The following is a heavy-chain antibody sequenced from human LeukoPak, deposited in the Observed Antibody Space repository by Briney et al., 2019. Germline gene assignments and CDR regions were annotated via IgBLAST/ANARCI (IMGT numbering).Heavy chain of an antibody. CDR3: ATGLAVAGTVFGY. V-gene: IGHV1-24*01. CDR1: GYTFTGYY. D-gene: IGHD6-19*01. Sequence: GASVKVSCKASGYTFTGYYMHWVRQAPGKGPEWMGGFDPEDGETIYAQKFQGRVTMTEDTSTDTAYMELSSLRSEDTAVYYCATGLAVAGTVFGYWGQGTLVTVSS. CDR2: FDPEDGET. J-gene: IGHJ4*02.